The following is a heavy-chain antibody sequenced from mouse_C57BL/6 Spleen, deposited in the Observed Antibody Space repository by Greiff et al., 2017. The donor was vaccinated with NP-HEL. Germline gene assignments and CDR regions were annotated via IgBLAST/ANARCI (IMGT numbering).Heavy chain of an antibody. V-gene: IGHV1-82*01. D-gene: IGHD2-10*01. CDR3: AREESLLYAMDY. J-gene: IGHJ4*01. Sequence: QVQLQQSGPELVKPGASVKISCKASGYAFSSSWMNWVKQRPGKGLEWIGRIYPGDGDTNYNGKFKGKATLTADKSSSSAYMQLSSLTSEDSAVYICAREESLLYAMDYWGQGTSVTVSS. CDR1: GYAFSSSW. CDR2: IYPGDGDT.